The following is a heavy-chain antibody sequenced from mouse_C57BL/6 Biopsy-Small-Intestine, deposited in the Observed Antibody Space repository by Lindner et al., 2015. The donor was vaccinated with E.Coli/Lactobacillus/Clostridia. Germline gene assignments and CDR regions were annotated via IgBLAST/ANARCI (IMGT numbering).Heavy chain of an antibody. CDR2: IYPGDGDT. J-gene: IGHJ4*01. D-gene: IGHD2-1*01. Sequence: VQLQESGPELVKPGASVKISCKASGYAFSSSWMNWVKQRPGKGLEWIGRIYPGDGDTNYNGKFKGKATLTADKSSSTAYMQLSSLTSEDSAVYFCARSPFYYGNPYYAMDYWGQGTSVTVSS. CDR1: GYAFSSSW. CDR3: ARSPFYYGNPYYAMDY. V-gene: IGHV1-82*01.